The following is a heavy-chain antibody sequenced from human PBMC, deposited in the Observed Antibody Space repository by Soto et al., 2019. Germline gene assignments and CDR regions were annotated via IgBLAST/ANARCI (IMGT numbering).Heavy chain of an antibody. V-gene: IGHV3-21*01. D-gene: IGHD1-1*01. CDR1: GFTLSTYS. CDR3: GGEGGSAWNRDY. J-gene: IGHJ4*02. CDR2: ISRGSTYI. Sequence: GGSLRLSCAASGFTLSTYSMNLVRQAPGKGLEWVASISRGSTYIYYADSVKGRFTISRDNTKNSLYLQMNSLRAEDTAVYYCGGEGGSAWNRDYWGRGTLV.